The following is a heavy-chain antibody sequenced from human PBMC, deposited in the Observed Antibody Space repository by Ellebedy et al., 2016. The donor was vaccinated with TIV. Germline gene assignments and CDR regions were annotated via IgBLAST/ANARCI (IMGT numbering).Heavy chain of an antibody. Sequence: GGSLRLSXAASGFTFSSYAMSWVRQAPGKGLEWVSAISGSGGSTYYADSVKGRFTIPRDNSKNTLYLQMNSLRAEDTAVYYCAKGQWLVHPIYYYYGMDVWGQGTTVTVSS. CDR3: AKGQWLVHPIYYYYGMDV. D-gene: IGHD6-19*01. CDR1: GFTFSSYA. CDR2: ISGSGGST. V-gene: IGHV3-23*01. J-gene: IGHJ6*02.